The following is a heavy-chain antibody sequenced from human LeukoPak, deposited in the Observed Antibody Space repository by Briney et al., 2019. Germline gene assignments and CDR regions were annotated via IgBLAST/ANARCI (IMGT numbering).Heavy chain of an antibody. CDR1: GGSISSSSYY. Sequence: SETLSLTCTVSGGSISSSSYYWGWIRQPPGKGLEWIGSIYYSGSTYYNPSLKSRVTISVDTSKNQFSLKLSSVTAADTAVYYCARLVYYYDSSGFYFDYWGQGTLVTVSS. J-gene: IGHJ4*02. D-gene: IGHD3-22*01. CDR2: IYYSGST. V-gene: IGHV4-39*01. CDR3: ARLVYYYDSSGFYFDY.